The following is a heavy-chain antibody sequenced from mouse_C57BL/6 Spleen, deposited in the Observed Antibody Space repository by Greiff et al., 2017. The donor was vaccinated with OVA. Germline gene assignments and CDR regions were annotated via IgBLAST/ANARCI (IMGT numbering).Heavy chain of an antibody. V-gene: IGHV1-39*01. J-gene: IGHJ3*01. Sequence: EVQLQQSGPDLVQPGASVKLSCTASGYSFTDYNMNWVKQSTGKSLEWIGVINPNYGTTSYNQKFKGKATLTVDQSYSTDYMQLNSLTSEDSAVYYCASYDYDVAWFAYWGQGTLVTVSA. CDR3: ASYDYDVAWFAY. CDR1: GYSFTDYN. CDR2: INPNYGTT. D-gene: IGHD2-4*01.